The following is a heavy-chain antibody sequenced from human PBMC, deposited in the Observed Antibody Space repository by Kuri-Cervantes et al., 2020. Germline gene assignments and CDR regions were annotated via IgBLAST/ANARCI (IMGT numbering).Heavy chain of an antibody. CDR2: INTDGSST. CDR3: ARCRGYTYGHFDY. Sequence: GESLKISCAVSGFTFSRYWMHWVRQGPGKGLVWVSRINTDGSSTNYAGSVKGRFTISRDNAKNSLYLQMNSLRAEDTALYYCARCRGYTYGHFDYWGQGTLVTVSS. D-gene: IGHD5-18*01. V-gene: IGHV3-74*01. CDR1: GFTFSRYW. J-gene: IGHJ4*02.